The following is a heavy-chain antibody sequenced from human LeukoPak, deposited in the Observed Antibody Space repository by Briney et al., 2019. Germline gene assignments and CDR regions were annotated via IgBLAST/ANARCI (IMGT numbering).Heavy chain of an antibody. J-gene: IGHJ4*02. V-gene: IGHV3-21*01. CDR1: GFTFSSYS. CDR2: ISSSSGYI. Sequence: GGSLRLSWAASGFTFSSYSMNWVRQAPGKGLEWVSSISSSSGYIYYADSVKGRFTISRDNAKKSLYLQMNSLRAEDTAVYYCASNIDYYASDYWGQGTLVTVSS. D-gene: IGHD3-10*01. CDR3: ASNIDYYASDY.